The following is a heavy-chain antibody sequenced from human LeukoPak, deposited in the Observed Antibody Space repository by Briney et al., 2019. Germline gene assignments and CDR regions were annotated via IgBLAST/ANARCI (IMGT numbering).Heavy chain of an antibody. J-gene: IGHJ4*02. CDR2: ISPNSGGT. D-gene: IGHD4-23*01. CDR1: GYSFNDYY. V-gene: IGHV1-2*02. Sequence: ASVKVSCKASGYSFNDYYIHWVRQAPGQGLEWMGWISPNSGGTNYAQNFQGRVTMTRDTSITTAYMELSGLTSYDTALYYCARNYGGTSKYFDYWGQGTLVTVSS. CDR3: ARNYGGTSKYFDY.